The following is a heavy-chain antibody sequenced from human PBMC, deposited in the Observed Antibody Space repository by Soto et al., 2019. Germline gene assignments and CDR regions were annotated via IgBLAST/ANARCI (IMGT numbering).Heavy chain of an antibody. D-gene: IGHD3-22*01. Sequence: GGSLRLSCTASGFTFGDYAMSWFRQAPGKGLEWVGFIRRKAYGGTTEYAASVKGRFTISRDDSKSIAYLQMNSLKTEDTAVYYCTKVRADYYDGSGPNYWGQGTLVTVSS. CDR3: TKVRADYYDGSGPNY. CDR2: IRRKAYGGTT. V-gene: IGHV3-49*03. CDR1: GFTFGDYA. J-gene: IGHJ4*02.